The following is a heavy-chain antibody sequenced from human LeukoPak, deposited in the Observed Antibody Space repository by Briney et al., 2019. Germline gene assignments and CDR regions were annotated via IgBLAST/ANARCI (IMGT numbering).Heavy chain of an antibody. D-gene: IGHD6-13*01. J-gene: IGHJ4*02. CDR3: AKTRPLDSSSWSHGDY. CDR1: GFSFSSYW. CDR2: INGDGSRT. Sequence: GGSLRLSCAAPGFSFSSYWMHWVRQAPGKGLVWVSRINGDGSRTYYADSVKGRFTISRDNAKNTLYVQMNSLRAEDTAVYYCAKTRPLDSSSWSHGDYWGQGTLVTVSS. V-gene: IGHV3-74*01.